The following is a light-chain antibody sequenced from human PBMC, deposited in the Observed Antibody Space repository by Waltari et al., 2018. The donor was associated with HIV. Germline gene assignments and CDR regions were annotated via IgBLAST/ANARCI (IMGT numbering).Light chain of an antibody. CDR2: EVS. CDR3: SSYTTRSTPDPNWV. Sequence: QSALTQPASVSGSPGQSITISCTGTSSDVGGYNYVSWYQQHPGKAPKLMIFEVSNRPSGVSNRFSGSKSVNTASLTISGLQDEDEADYYCSSYTTRSTPDPNWVFGGGTKLTVL. J-gene: IGLJ3*02. CDR1: SSDVGGYNY. V-gene: IGLV2-14*01.